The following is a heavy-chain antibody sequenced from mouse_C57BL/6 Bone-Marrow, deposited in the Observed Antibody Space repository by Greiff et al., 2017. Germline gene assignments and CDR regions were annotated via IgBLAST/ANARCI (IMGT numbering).Heavy chain of an antibody. Sequence: EVKLMESGGGLVQPGGSLKLSCAASGFTFSDYGMAWVRQAPRKGPEWVAFISNLAYSIYYADTVTGRFTISRENAQNTLYLEMSSLRSEDTAMYYCARETLDYWGQGTTLTVSS. CDR2: ISNLAYSI. J-gene: IGHJ2*01. CDR3: ARETLDY. V-gene: IGHV5-15*01. CDR1: GFTFSDYG.